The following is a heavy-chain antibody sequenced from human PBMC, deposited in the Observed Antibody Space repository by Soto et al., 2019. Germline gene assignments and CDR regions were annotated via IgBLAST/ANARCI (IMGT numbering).Heavy chain of an antibody. CDR3: ARGRAFFDY. CDR1: GFTFSIYE. J-gene: IGHJ4*02. V-gene: IGHV3-48*03. CDR2: ISSSGSTI. Sequence: GESLKISCAASGFTFSIYEMNWVLQAPGKGLEWVSYISSSGSTIYYADSVKGRFTISRDNAKNSLYLQMNSLRAEDTAVYYCARGRAFFDYWGQGTLVTVSS.